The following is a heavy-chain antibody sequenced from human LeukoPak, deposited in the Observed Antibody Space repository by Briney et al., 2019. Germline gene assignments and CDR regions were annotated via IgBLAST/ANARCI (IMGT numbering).Heavy chain of an antibody. J-gene: IGHJ3*02. D-gene: IGHD3-10*01. CDR1: GGSISSYY. CDR2: IYTSGST. CDR3: ARHAPRGRAFDI. Sequence: SETLSLTCTVSGGSISSYYWSWIRQPPGKGLEWIGYIYTSGSTNYNPSLKSRVTISVDTSKNQFSLKLSSVTAADTAVYYCARHAPRGRAFDIWGQGTMVTVSS. V-gene: IGHV4-4*09.